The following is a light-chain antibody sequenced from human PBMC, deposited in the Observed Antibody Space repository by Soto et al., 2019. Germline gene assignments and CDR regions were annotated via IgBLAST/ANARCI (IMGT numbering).Light chain of an antibody. V-gene: IGLV2-14*01. CDR2: EVR. CDR3: SSYTTTSTLV. Sequence: QSALTQPASVSGSPGQSITIACTGTNRDVGSYNLVSWYQQRPGEAPKLIISEVRNRPSGISYRFTGSKSGNTASLTISGLQAEDEADYYCSSYTTTSTLVFGEGTKVTVL. J-gene: IGLJ3*02. CDR1: NRDVGSYNL.